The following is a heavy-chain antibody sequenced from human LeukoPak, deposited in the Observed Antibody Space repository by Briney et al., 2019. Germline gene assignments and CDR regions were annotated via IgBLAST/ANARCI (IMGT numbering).Heavy chain of an antibody. CDR3: ARVDYDILTGLDY. V-gene: IGHV4-59*12. Sequence: SETLSLTCTVSGGSISSYYWSWIRQPAGKGLEWIGEVYHSGSTNYNPSLKSRVTISVDKSKNQFSLKLSSVTAADTAVYYCARVDYDILTGLDYWGQGTLVTVSS. J-gene: IGHJ4*01. D-gene: IGHD3-9*01. CDR1: GGSISSYY. CDR2: VYHSGST.